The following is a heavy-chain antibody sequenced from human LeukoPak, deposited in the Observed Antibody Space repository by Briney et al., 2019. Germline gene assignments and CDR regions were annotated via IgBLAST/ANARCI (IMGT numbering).Heavy chain of an antibody. D-gene: IGHD2-2*01. J-gene: IGHJ6*02. CDR3: ANVPVLYYYYGVDV. CDR1: GFTVSSNY. CDR2: ISGSGGST. V-gene: IGHV3-23*01. Sequence: GGSLRLSCAASGFTVSSNYMSWVRQAPGKGLEWVSAISGSGGSTYYADSVKGRFTISRDNSKNTLYMQMNSLRAEDTAVYYCANVPVLYYYYGVDVWGQGTTVTVSS.